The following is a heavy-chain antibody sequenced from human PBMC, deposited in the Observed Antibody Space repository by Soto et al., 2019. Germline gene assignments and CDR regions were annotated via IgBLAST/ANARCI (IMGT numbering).Heavy chain of an antibody. D-gene: IGHD5-12*01. CDR3: ARHIRYSGYDWIVDY. CDR2: IYYSGST. CDR1: GGSISSSSYY. V-gene: IGHV4-39*01. Sequence: QLQLQESGPGLVKPSETLSLTCAVSGGSISSSSYYWGWIRQPPGKGLEWIGSIYYSGSTYYIPSLKGRVTISVDTSKNQFSLKLSSVTAADTAVYYCARHIRYSGYDWIVDYWGQGTLVTVSS. J-gene: IGHJ4*02.